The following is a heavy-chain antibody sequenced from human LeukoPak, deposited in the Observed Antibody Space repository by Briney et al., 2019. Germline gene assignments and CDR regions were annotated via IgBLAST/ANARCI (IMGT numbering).Heavy chain of an antibody. Sequence: GESLKISCKGCGYSFTSYWIGWVRQMPGKGLELMGIICPGDSDTRDRPPFQGQVTISADKSISTAYLQRSSLKASDTAMYYCARLAGRWIQLVFDYWGQGTLVTVSS. CDR1: GYSFTSYW. D-gene: IGHD5-18*01. J-gene: IGHJ4*02. CDR2: ICPGDSDT. V-gene: IGHV5-51*01. CDR3: ARLAGRWIQLVFDY.